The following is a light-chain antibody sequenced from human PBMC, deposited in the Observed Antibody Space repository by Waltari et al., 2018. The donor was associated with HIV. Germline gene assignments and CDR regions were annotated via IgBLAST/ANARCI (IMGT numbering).Light chain of an antibody. V-gene: IGLV1-40*01. CDR3: QSFDNSLNGYV. J-gene: IGLJ1*01. CDR2: ANS. Sequence: QPVFTQPPSVSGAPGQRVTISCTGSSSNIGSNFDVHLYPLPPGSAPKLLIFANSNRPSGVPDRVSASKSATSASRAISGLQPEDEAEYYGQSFDNSLNGYVVGTGTTVIVL. CDR1: SSNIGSNFD.